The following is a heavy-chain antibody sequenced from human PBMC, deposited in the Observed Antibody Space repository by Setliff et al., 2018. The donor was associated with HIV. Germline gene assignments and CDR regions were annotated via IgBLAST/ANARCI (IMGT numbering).Heavy chain of an antibody. D-gene: IGHD2-21*02. Sequence: SETLSLTCTVSGGSVHSGSYYWSWVRQPPGKGLEWIGYIYYSGTTYYNPSLKSRVTMSIDTSKNQFSLKVRSVTAADTAVYYCARDTVGDSRVTEFDYWGQGTLVTV. CDR1: GGSVHSGSYY. J-gene: IGHJ4*02. CDR3: ARDTVGDSRVTEFDY. V-gene: IGHV4-61*01. CDR2: IYYSGTT.